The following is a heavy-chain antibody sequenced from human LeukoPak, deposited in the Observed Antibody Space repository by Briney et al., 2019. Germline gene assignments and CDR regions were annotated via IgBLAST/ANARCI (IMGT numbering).Heavy chain of an antibody. CDR2: IYHSGST. V-gene: IGHV4-4*02. D-gene: IGHD6-13*01. CDR3: AREGTRAAAGPLDYYYYYGMDV. J-gene: IGHJ6*02. Sequence: PSGTLSLTCAVSGGSISSSNWWSWVRQPPGKGLEWIGEIYHSGSTNYNPSLKSRVTISVDKSKNQFSLKLSSVTAADTAVYYCAREGTRAAAGPLDYYYYYGMDVWGQGTTVTVSS. CDR1: GGSISSSNW.